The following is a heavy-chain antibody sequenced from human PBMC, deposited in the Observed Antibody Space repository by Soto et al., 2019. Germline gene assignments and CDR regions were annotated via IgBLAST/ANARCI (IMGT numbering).Heavy chain of an antibody. J-gene: IGHJ6*02. Sequence: QVQLQQWGAGLLKPSETLSLTCAVYGGSFSGYYWCWIRQPPGKGLEWIGEINHSGSNNYNPSLKRRATXSXHXXKNQVSLKLSSVTAADTAVYYCARVSGIYYSGMDVWGQGPTVTVSS. CDR2: INHSGSN. CDR3: ARVSGIYYSGMDV. D-gene: IGHD3-10*01. CDR1: GGSFSGYY. V-gene: IGHV4-34*01.